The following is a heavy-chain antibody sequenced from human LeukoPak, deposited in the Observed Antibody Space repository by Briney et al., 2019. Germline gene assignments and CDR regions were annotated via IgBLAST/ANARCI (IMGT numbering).Heavy chain of an antibody. CDR1: GFTFSSYS. CDR3: ARDKLNLGYCSSTSCYPDY. V-gene: IGHV3-21*01. CDR2: ISSSSSYI. D-gene: IGHD2-2*01. J-gene: IGHJ4*02. Sequence: GGSLRLSCAASGFTFSSYSMNWVRQAPGKGLERVSSISSSSSYIYYADSVKGRFTISRDNAKNSLYLQMNSLRAEDTAVYYCARDKLNLGYCSSTSCYPDYWGQGTLVTVSS.